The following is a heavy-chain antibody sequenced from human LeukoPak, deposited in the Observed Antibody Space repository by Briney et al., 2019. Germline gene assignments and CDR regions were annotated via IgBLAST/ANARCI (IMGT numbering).Heavy chain of an antibody. D-gene: IGHD3-22*01. CDR2: IYHNGST. Sequence: SETLSLTCTVSGYSISSGYYWGWIRQPPGKGLEWIGSIYHNGSTYYNPSLKSRVTISVDPSKNQFSLKLSSVTAADTAVYYCARRVFYYDGSGYLRSNYFDYWGQGTLVTVSS. V-gene: IGHV4-38-2*02. J-gene: IGHJ4*02. CDR3: ARRVFYYDGSGYLRSNYFDY. CDR1: GYSISSGYY.